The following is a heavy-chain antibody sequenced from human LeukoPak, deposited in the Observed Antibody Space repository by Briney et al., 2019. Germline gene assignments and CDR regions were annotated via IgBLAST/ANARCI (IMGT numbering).Heavy chain of an antibody. V-gene: IGHV4-4*02. J-gene: IGHJ6*03. D-gene: IGHD3-10*01. CDR2: IYHSGST. Sequence: SETLSLTCAVSGGSISSSNWWSWVRQPPGKGLEWIGEIYHSGSTNYNPSLKSRVTISVDKSKNQFSLNLRSVTAADTAVYYCAGVEEGHGSGRRENYYYYMDDWGKGTAVTISS. CDR1: GGSISSSNW. CDR3: AGVEEGHGSGRRENYYYYMDD.